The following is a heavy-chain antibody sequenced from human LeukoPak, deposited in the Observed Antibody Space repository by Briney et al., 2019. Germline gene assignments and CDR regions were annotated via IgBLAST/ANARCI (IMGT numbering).Heavy chain of an antibody. V-gene: IGHV4-61*02. CDR2: IYTSGST. Sequence: TLSLTCTVSGGSISSGSYYWSWIRQPAGKGLEWIGRIYTSGSTNYNPSLKSRVTISVDTSKNQFSLKLSSVTAADTAVYYCARETVVVPAAMGPFDYWGQGTLVTVSS. D-gene: IGHD2-2*01. J-gene: IGHJ4*02. CDR1: GGSISSGSYY. CDR3: ARETVVVPAAMGPFDY.